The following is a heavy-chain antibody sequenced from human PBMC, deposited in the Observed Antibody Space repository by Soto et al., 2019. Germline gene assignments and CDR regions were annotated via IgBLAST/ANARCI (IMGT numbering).Heavy chain of an antibody. Sequence: PSETLSLTCAVSGYSISSSNWWGWIRQPPGKGLEWIGYIYYSGSTYYNPSLKSRVTMSVDTSKNQFSLKLSSVTAVDTAVYYCARFPVVRGAYFDCWGQGTLVTVSS. CDR1: GYSISSSNW. CDR2: IYYSGST. D-gene: IGHD3-10*01. V-gene: IGHV4-28*01. CDR3: ARFPVVRGAYFDC. J-gene: IGHJ4*02.